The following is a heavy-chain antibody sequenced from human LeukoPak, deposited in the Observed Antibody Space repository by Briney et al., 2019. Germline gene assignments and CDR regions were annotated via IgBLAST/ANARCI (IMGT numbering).Heavy chain of an antibody. CDR2: TYYSGST. D-gene: IGHD4-17*01. CDR1: GFTFSNFW. J-gene: IGHJ6*02. Sequence: GSLRLSCTASGFTFSNFWMGWIRQPPGRVRGWMGLTYYSGSTNYNPSLKSRVTISVDTSKNQFSLKLSSVTAADTAVYYCARDSDYGWTNYYYGMDVWGQGTTVTVSS. V-gene: IGHV4-59*01. CDR3: ARDSDYGWTNYYYGMDV.